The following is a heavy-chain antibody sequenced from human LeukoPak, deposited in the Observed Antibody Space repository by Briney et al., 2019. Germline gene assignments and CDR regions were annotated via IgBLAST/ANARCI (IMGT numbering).Heavy chain of an antibody. Sequence: ASVKVSCKASGYTFTGYYMHWVRQAPGQGLEWMGWINPNSGGTNYAQKFQGRVTMTRDMSISTAYMELSRLRSDDTAVYYCARAKPPKYYYDSSGYFDYWGQGTLVTVSS. J-gene: IGHJ4*02. V-gene: IGHV1-2*02. CDR2: INPNSGGT. D-gene: IGHD3-22*01. CDR3: ARAKPPKYYYDSSGYFDY. CDR1: GYTFTGYY.